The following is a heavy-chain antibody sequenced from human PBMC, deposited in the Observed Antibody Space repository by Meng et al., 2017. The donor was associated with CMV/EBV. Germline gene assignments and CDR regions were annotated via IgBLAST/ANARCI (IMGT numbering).Heavy chain of an antibody. J-gene: IGHJ6*02. V-gene: IGHV1-18*01. Sequence: ASVKVSCKASGYTFTSYGISWVRQAPGQGLEWMGWISAYNGNTNYAQKLQGRVTMTTDTSTSTAYMELRSLRSDDTAVYYCARGIRIQFLEWLSGGGMDVWGQGTTVTVSS. D-gene: IGHD3-3*01. CDR1: GYTFTSYG. CDR2: ISAYNGNT. CDR3: ARGIRIQFLEWLSGGGMDV.